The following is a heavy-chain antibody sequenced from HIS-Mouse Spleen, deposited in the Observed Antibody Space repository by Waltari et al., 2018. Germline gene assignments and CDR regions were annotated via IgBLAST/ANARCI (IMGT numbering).Heavy chain of an antibody. D-gene: IGHD6-19*01. J-gene: IGHJ4*02. V-gene: IGHV4-4*07. CDR2: IYTSGST. CDR1: AGSISNYD. Sequence: QVQLQESGPGLVKPSKTLSPTCTVPAGSISNYDLRWIRQPAGKGLEGIGRIYTSGSTNYNPSLKSRVTMSVDTSKNQFSLKLSSVTAADTAVYYCARGVAGRFDYWGQGTLVTVSS. CDR3: ARGVAGRFDY.